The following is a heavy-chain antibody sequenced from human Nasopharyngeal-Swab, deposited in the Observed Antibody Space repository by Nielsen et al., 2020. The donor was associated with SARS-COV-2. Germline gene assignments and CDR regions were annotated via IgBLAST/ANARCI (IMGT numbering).Heavy chain of an antibody. Sequence: GGSLRLSCAASGFTFSSYGMHWVRQAPGKGLEWVAVISYDGSNKYYADSVKGRFTISRDNSKNTLYLQMNSLRAEDTAVYYCARTETYYYGSGSYYPIDYWGRGTLVTVSS. D-gene: IGHD3-10*01. CDR1: GFTFSSYG. V-gene: IGHV3-30*03. CDR3: ARTETYYYGSGSYYPIDY. J-gene: IGHJ4*02. CDR2: ISYDGSNK.